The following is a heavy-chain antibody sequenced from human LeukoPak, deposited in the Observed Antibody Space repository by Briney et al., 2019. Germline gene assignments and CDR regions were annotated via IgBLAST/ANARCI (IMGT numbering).Heavy chain of an antibody. CDR1: GFTFSTYG. CDR3: AKTLYSSSLASWFDP. CDR2: IRYDGSNK. Sequence: PGRSLRLSCAASGFTFSTYGMHWVRQAPGKGLEWVAFIRYDGSNKYYADSVEGRFTISRDNSKSTLYLQMNSLRAEDTAAYYCAKTLYSSSLASWFDPWGQGTLVTVSS. J-gene: IGHJ5*02. D-gene: IGHD6-6*01. V-gene: IGHV3-30*02.